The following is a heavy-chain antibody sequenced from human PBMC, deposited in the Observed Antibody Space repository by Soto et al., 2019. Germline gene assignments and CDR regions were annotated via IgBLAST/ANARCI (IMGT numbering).Heavy chain of an antibody. D-gene: IGHD2-2*01. J-gene: IGHJ4*02. CDR2: ISAYNGNT. CDR3: ARDRGVVLPAALIDY. CDR1: GYTLTSYG. V-gene: IGHV1-18*01. Sequence: QVQLVQSGAEVKKPGASVKVSCKASGYTLTSYGISWVRQAPGQGLEWMGWISAYNGNTNYAHKLQGRVTMTTDTSTSTAYMELRSLRSDDTAVYYCARDRGVVLPAALIDYWGQGTLVTVSS.